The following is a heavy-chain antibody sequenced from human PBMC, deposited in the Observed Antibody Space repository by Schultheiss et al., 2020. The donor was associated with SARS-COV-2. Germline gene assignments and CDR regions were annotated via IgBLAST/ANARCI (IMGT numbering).Heavy chain of an antibody. CDR1: GGSFSGYY. D-gene: IGHD1-14*01. Sequence: QTLSLTCAVYGGSFSGYYWSWIRQPPGKGLEWIGEINHSGSTNYNPSLKSRVTISVDTSKNQFSLKLSSVTAADTAVYYCARGRGPEQDYYYYYMDVWGKGTTVTVSS. CDR3: ARGRGPEQDYYYYYMDV. J-gene: IGHJ6*03. CDR2: INHSGST. V-gene: IGHV4-34*01.